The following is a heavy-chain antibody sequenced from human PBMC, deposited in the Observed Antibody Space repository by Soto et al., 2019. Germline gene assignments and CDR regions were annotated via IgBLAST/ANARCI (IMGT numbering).Heavy chain of an antibody. CDR1: GFTFSNFA. CDR2: ISNSFSDGNT. V-gene: IGHV3-23*01. CDR3: AKVFSPEGGNYFDH. J-gene: IGHJ4*02. Sequence: PGGSLRLSCAASGFTFSNFAMNWVRQAPGKRLEWVSAISNSFSDGNTHYADSVKGRFTISRDNDKNTVFLEIDSLRAEDTAVYYCAKVFSPEGGNYFDHWGPGTLVTVSS.